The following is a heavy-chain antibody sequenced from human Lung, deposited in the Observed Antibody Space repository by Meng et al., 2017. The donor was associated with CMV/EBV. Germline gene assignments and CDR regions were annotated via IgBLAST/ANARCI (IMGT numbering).Heavy chain of an antibody. J-gene: IGHJ6*02. Sequence: GSLRLSCTVSGASISSYYWSWIRQPPGRGLEYIGFIYYSGSTNYNPSLRRPVIISIDTSKNQFSLKLSSVTTADTAVYYCARFSATGAYYYCMDVWGHGTMXTVS. D-gene: IGHD1-1*01. CDR2: IYYSGST. CDR1: GASISSYY. V-gene: IGHV4-59*01. CDR3: ARFSATGAYYYCMDV.